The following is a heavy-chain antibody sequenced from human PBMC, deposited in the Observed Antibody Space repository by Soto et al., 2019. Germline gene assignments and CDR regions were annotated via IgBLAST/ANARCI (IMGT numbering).Heavy chain of an antibody. V-gene: IGHV1-69*01. D-gene: IGHD6-13*01. CDR1: GGTFSSYA. J-gene: IGHJ4*02. Sequence: QVQLVQSGAEVKKPGSSVKVSCKASGGTFSSYAISWVRQAPGQGLEWMGGIIPIFGTANYAQKCQGRVTITADESTSTAYMELSRLRSEDTAVYYCAREHPPLGIAAAGTGPFDYWGQGTLVTVSS. CDR3: AREHPPLGIAAAGTGPFDY. CDR2: IIPIFGTA.